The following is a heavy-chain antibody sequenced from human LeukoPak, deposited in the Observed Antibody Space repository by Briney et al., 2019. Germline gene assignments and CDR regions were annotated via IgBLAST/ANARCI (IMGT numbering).Heavy chain of an antibody. D-gene: IGHD1-1*01. J-gene: IGHJ5*02. CDR3: ARVKYNWNDIFENWFDP. V-gene: IGHV1-8*01. CDR2: MNYNSGNT. Sequence: EASVKVSCKAFGYTFTSFDINWVRQATGQGLEWMGWMNYNSGNTGYAQKFQGRVIMTRNISISTAYMELSSLRSEDSAVYYCARVKYNWNDIFENWFDPWGQGTLVTVSS. CDR1: GYTFTSFD.